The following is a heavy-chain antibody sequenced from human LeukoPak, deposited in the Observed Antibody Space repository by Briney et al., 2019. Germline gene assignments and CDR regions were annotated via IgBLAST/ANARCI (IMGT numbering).Heavy chain of an antibody. V-gene: IGHV1-2*02. CDR1: GYTFTGYY. D-gene: IGHD2-2*01. Sequence: GASVKVSCKASGYTFTGYYMHWVRQAPGQGLEWMGWINPNSGGTNYAQKFQGRVTMTRDTSISTAYMELSRLRSDDTAVYYCARGKRRYCSSTSCGRDYWGQGTLVTVSS. CDR2: INPNSGGT. CDR3: ARGKRRYCSSTSCGRDY. J-gene: IGHJ4*02.